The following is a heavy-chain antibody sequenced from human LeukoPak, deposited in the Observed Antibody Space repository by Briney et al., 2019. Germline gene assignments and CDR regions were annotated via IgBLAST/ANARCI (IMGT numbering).Heavy chain of an antibody. CDR1: GFTVSSNY. Sequence: GGSLRLSCAASGFTVSSNYMSWVRQAPGKGLEWVSSISSSSSYIYYADSVKGRFTISRDNAKNSLYLQMNSLRAEDTAVYYCARDYYDSSGSDWGYDAFDIWGQGTMVTVSS. D-gene: IGHD3-22*01. CDR3: ARDYYDSSGSDWGYDAFDI. V-gene: IGHV3-21*01. CDR2: ISSSSSYI. J-gene: IGHJ3*02.